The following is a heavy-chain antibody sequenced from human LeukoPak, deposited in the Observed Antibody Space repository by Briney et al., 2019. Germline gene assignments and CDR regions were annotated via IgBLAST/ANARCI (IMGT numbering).Heavy chain of an antibody. D-gene: IGHD2-2*01. CDR3: ARHGTTLCSSTSCYAGPYYFDY. J-gene: IGHJ4*02. V-gene: IGHV4-61*02. CDR2: IYTSGST. Sequence: SETLSLTCTVSGGSLSSASYYWSWIRQPAGKGLEWIGRIYTSGSTNYNPSLKSRVTISVDTSKSQFSLKLSSVTAADTAVYYCARHGTTLCSSTSCYAGPYYFDYWGQGTLVTVSS. CDR1: GGSLSSASYY.